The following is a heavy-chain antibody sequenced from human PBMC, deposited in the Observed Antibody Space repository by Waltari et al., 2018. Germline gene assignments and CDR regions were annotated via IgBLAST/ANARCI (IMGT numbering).Heavy chain of an antibody. Sequence: QVQLQESGPGLVKPSQTLSLTCTVSGGSISSGGYYWSWIRQHPGKGLGLMGYIYYSGGTNYNPTLRSRVTIAVDTSKNQFSLKLSSVTAADTAVYYGARYGFGESLDYWGQGTLVTVSS. D-gene: IGHD3-10*01. V-gene: IGHV4-31*03. CDR1: GGSISSGGYY. CDR3: ARYGFGESLDY. J-gene: IGHJ4*02. CDR2: IYYSGGT.